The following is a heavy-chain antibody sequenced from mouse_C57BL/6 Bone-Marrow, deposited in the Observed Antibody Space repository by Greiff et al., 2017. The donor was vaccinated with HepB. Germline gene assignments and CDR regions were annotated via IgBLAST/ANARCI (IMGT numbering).Heavy chain of an antibody. V-gene: IGHV1-52*01. CDR3: ARVGGSSYSYWYFDV. CDR2: IDPSDSET. CDR1: GYTFTSYW. J-gene: IGHJ1*03. Sequence: QVQLQQPGAELVRPGSSVKLSCKASGYTFTSYWMHWVKQRPIQGLEWIGNIDPSDSETHYNQKFKDKATLTVDKSSSTAYMQLSSLTSEDSAVYYCARVGGSSYSYWYFDVWGTGTTVTVSS. D-gene: IGHD1-1*01.